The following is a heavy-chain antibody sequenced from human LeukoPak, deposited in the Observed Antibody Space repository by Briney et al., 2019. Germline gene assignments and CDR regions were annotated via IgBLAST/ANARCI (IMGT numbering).Heavy chain of an antibody. V-gene: IGHV3-53*01. CDR3: AKDQSHLIAAAGLDY. CDR1: GLSVSSNF. CDR2: IYGGGST. Sequence: PGGSLRLSCAATGLSVSSNFMSWVRQAPGKGLEWVSVIYGGGSTYYADSVKGRFTISRDNSKDTLYLQMNSLRAEDTAVYYCAKDQSHLIAAAGLDYWGQGTLVTVSS. J-gene: IGHJ4*02. D-gene: IGHD6-13*01.